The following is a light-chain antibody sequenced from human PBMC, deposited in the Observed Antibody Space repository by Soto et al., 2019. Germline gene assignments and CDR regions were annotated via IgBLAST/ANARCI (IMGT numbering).Light chain of an antibody. CDR1: QSVSSY. J-gene: IGKJ1*01. Sequence: EIVLTQSPATLSLSPGERVTLSCRASQSVSSYLTWYQQKPGQAPRLLIYDASNRATGIPARFSGSGSGTYFTLTISSREPEDFAVYYCQQRRSWPPVTFGQATKVEIK. CDR2: DAS. CDR3: QQRRSWPPVT. V-gene: IGKV3-11*01.